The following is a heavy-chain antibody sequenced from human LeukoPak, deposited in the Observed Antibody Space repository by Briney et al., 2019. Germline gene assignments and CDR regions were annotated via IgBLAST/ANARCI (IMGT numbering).Heavy chain of an antibody. J-gene: IGHJ1*01. CDR2: INPNSGGT. D-gene: IGHD4-17*01. V-gene: IGHV1-2*02. CDR3: ARVSDGDYPSKGYFQH. CDR1: GYTFTGYY. Sequence: GASVKVSCKASGYTFTGYYMHWVRQAPGQGLEWMGWINPNSGGTNYAQKFQGRVTMTRDTSISTAYMELSRLRSDDTAVYYCARVSDGDYPSKGYFQHWGQGTLVTVSS.